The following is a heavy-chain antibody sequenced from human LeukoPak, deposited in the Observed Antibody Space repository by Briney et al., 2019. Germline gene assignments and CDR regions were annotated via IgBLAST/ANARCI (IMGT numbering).Heavy chain of an antibody. CDR1: GFTVSSNS. Sequence: GGSLRLSCTVSGFTVSSNSMSWVRQAPGKGLEWVSFIYSGGNTHYSDSVKGRFTISRDNSKNTLYLQMNSLRADDTAVYYCARRAGGYSHPYDYWGQGTLVTVSS. CDR3: ARRAGGYSHPYDY. J-gene: IGHJ4*02. CDR2: IYSGGNT. V-gene: IGHV3-53*01. D-gene: IGHD5-18*01.